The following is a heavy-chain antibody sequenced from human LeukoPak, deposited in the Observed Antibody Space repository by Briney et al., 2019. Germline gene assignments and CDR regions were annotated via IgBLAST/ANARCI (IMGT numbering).Heavy chain of an antibody. V-gene: IGHV3-48*01. CDR1: GFTFSSYS. CDR3: AKGIRFLEWFFDY. CDR2: ISSSSTI. D-gene: IGHD3-3*01. J-gene: IGHJ4*02. Sequence: GGSLRLSCAASGFTFSSYSMNWVRQAPGKGLEWVSYISSSSTIYYADSVKGRFTISRDNAKNSLYLQMYSLRAEDTAVYYCAKGIRFLEWFFDYWGQGTLVTVSS.